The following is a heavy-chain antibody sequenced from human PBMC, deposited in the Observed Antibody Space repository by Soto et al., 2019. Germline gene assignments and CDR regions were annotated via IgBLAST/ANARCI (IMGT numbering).Heavy chain of an antibody. V-gene: IGHV3-64D*06. Sequence: PGGSLGLSCSASGFTFSSYAMHWVRQAPGKGLEYVSAISSNGGSTYYADSEKGRFTITRDNSKNTLYIKMSSPRAEDTAVYYCVKDTGSCSSTSCNREWFDHWGQGTLVTVSS. J-gene: IGHJ5*02. CDR1: GFTFSSYA. CDR2: ISSNGGST. CDR3: VKDTGSCSSTSCNREWFDH. D-gene: IGHD2-2*02.